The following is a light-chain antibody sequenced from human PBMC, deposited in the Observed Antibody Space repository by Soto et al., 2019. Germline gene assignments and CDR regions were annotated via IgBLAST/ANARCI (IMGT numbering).Light chain of an antibody. CDR3: TSYPSSIPCYV. CDR2: DVS. V-gene: IGLV2-14*03. Sequence: QSALTQPASGSGCPGQSIASCCTGVRTDVADGYDYVSWYQQHPGQAPQLIIYDVSNRPSGVSDRFSGSKSGNTASLTISGLQAEYEAEYYCTSYPSSIPCYVFGTGTKVTVL. CDR1: RTDVADGYDY. J-gene: IGLJ1*01.